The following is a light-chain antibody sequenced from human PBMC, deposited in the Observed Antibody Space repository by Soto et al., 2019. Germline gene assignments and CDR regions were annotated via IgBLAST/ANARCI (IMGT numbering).Light chain of an antibody. CDR1: QSVSSN. CDR3: QQYYSYPRT. J-gene: IGKJ1*01. CDR2: GAF. V-gene: IGKV3D-15*01. Sequence: VITLVLATVYGSPRGSANHSCGASQSVSSNYLAWYQHKPGQAPRLLIYGAFKRATGIPDRFSGSGSGTDFTLTISCLQSEDFATYYCQQYYSYPRTCGQGTKA.